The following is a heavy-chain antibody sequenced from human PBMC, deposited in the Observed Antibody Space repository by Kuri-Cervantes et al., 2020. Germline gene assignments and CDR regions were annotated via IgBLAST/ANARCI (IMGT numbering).Heavy chain of an antibody. D-gene: IGHD6-6*01. Sequence: GGSLRLSCAASGFTFSSYSMNWVRQAPGKGLEWVSYISSSGSTIYYADSVKGRFTISRDNAKNSLYLQMNSLRAEDTAIFYCARIGYSSSSLDYWGQGSLVTVSS. CDR2: ISSSGSTI. V-gene: IGHV3-48*04. J-gene: IGHJ4*02. CDR3: ARIGYSSSSLDY. CDR1: GFTFSSYS.